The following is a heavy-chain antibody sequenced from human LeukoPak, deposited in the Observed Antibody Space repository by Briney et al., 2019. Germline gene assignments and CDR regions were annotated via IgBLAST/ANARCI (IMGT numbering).Heavy chain of an antibody. D-gene: IGHD4-17*01. CDR1: GGSISSYY. CDR3: ARDATVRGAFDI. V-gene: IGHV4-59*01. CDR2: IYYSGST. J-gene: IGHJ3*02. Sequence: SGTLSLTCTVSGGSISSYYWSWIRQPPGKGLEWIGYIYYSGSTNYNPSLKSRVTISVDTSKNQFSLKLSSVTAADTAVYYCARDATVRGAFDIWGQGTMVTVSS.